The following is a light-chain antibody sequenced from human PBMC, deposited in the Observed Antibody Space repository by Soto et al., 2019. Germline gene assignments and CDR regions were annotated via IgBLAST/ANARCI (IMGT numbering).Light chain of an antibody. J-gene: IGLJ3*02. CDR3: TSFTFTTTWV. CDR2: EVT. Sequence: QSVLAQPASVSASFGQSITISCTGTGSDIGGYNYVSWYQQLPGKAPKLIIYEVTRRPSGISDRFSGSKSGNTASLTISGLQTDDEADYFCTSFTFTTTWVFGGGTKLTVL. CDR1: GSDIGGYNY. V-gene: IGLV2-14*01.